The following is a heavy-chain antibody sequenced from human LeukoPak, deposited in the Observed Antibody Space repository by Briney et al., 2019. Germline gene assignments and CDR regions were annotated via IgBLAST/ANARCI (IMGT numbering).Heavy chain of an antibody. D-gene: IGHD6-6*01. CDR3: AKDIRWRASIAARGLDY. CDR1: GFTFSSYS. Sequence: GGSLRLSCAASGFTFSSYSMNWVRQAPGKGLEWVSSISSSSSYIYYADSVKGRFTISRDNAKNSLYLQMNSLRAEDMALYYCAKDIRWRASIAARGLDYWGQGTLVTVSS. J-gene: IGHJ4*02. CDR2: ISSSSSYI. V-gene: IGHV3-21*04.